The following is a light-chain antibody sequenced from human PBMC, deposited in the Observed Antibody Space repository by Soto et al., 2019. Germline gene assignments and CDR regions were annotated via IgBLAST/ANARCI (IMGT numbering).Light chain of an antibody. CDR2: EVS. CDR1: SSDVGDYNY. Sequence: QSARTQPASVSGSPGQSITTSCTGTSSDVGDYNYVSWYQQHPGKAPKLMIYEVSNRPSGVSNRFSGSKSGNTASLTISGLQAEDEADYYCSSYTSSNTWVFGGETKLTVL. J-gene: IGLJ3*02. CDR3: SSYTSSNTWV. V-gene: IGLV2-14*01.